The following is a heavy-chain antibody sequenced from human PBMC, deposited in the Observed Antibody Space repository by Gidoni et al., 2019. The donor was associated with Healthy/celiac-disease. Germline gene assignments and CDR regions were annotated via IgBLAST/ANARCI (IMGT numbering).Heavy chain of an antibody. CDR2: ISSSSSYI. D-gene: IGHD3-10*01. J-gene: IGHJ4*02. CDR3: ARDGEGGISY. CDR1: GFTFSSYS. Sequence: EVQLVESGGGLVKPGGSLRLSCAASGFTFSSYSMNWVRQAPGKGLEWVSSISSSSSYIYYADSGKGRFTISRDNAKNSLYLQMNSLRAEDTAVYYCARDGEGGISYWGQGTLVTVSS. V-gene: IGHV3-21*01.